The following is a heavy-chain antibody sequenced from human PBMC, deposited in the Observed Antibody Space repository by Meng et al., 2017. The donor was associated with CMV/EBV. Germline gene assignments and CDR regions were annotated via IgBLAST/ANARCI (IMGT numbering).Heavy chain of an antibody. D-gene: IGHD4-17*01. CDR1: GASISRGGYY. CDR3: ARGVGYGDQFDY. CDR2: SHYSGSA. J-gene: IGHJ4*02. Sequence: CTVSGASISRGGYYWSWIRQHPGKGLEWIGNSHYSGSAYYNPSLKSRLTISVDTSKNQLSLKLSSVTAADTAVYYCARGVGYGDQFDYWGQGTLVTVSS. V-gene: IGHV4-31*03.